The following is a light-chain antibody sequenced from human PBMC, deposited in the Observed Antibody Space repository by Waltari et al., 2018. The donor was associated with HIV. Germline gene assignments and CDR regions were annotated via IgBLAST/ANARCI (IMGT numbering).Light chain of an antibody. V-gene: IGKV3-20*01. CDR1: QSVSSSY. CDR3: QQYVSSLVT. Sequence: EIVLTQSPGTLSLSPGERATLSCRASQSVSSSYLAWYQQKPGQAPRLLIYGASSRATDIPDRFSGSGSGTDFTLTISRLEPEDFAVYYCQQYVSSLVTFGGGTKVEIK. J-gene: IGKJ4*01. CDR2: GAS.